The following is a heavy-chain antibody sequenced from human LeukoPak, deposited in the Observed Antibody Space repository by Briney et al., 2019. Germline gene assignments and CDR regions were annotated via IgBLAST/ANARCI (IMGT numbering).Heavy chain of an antibody. J-gene: IGHJ3*02. CDR2: ISGNGGGGST. CDR3: ARVGGLDAFDI. V-gene: IGHV3-23*01. D-gene: IGHD1-26*01. Sequence: PGGSLRLSCAASGFTFSIYAMSWVRQAPGKGLEWVSIISGNGGGGSTYDADSVKGRFTISRDNSQNTLFLQMNSLRAEDTAVYYCARVGGLDAFDIWGQGTMVTVSS. CDR1: GFTFSIYA.